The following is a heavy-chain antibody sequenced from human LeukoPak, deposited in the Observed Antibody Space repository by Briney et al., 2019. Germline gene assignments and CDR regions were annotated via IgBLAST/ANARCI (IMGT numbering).Heavy chain of an antibody. CDR2: ISPDGTVR. Sequence: GGSLRPSCVVSGFTFSSHWMPWVRQAPGKGPVWVSRISPDGTVRGYADSVKGRFTISRDNAKNTLYLQMNNVRAEDTAVFYCVRDRSTFTLFDSWGQGTLVTVSS. D-gene: IGHD2/OR15-2a*01. V-gene: IGHV3-74*01. CDR1: GFTFSSHW. J-gene: IGHJ4*02. CDR3: VRDRSTFTLFDS.